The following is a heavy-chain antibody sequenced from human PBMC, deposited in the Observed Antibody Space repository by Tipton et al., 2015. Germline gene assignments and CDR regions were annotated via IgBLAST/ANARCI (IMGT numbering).Heavy chain of an antibody. Sequence: TLSLTCTVSGGSIRTYYWSWIRQPPGKGLEWVGFIYYSGSTNYNPSLKSRVTMSVDTSKNQFSLKLSSVTAADTAVYYCARNDFWSGYFDYWGQGTLVTVSS. CDR2: IYYSGST. CDR1: GGSIRTYY. CDR3: ARNDFWSGYFDY. D-gene: IGHD3-3*01. J-gene: IGHJ4*02. V-gene: IGHV4-59*01.